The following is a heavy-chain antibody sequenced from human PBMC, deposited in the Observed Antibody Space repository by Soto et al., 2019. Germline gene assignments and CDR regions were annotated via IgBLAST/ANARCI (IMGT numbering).Heavy chain of an antibody. V-gene: IGHV1-3*01. CDR3: ARSSSWYVFDY. J-gene: IGHJ4*02. D-gene: IGHD6-13*01. Sequence: ASVKVSCKASGYTITSYAMHWVRQAPGQRLEWMGWINAGNGNTKYSQKFQGRVTITRDTSTSTAYMELSSLRSEDTAVYYCARSSSWYVFDYWGQGTLVTVSS. CDR1: GYTITSYA. CDR2: INAGNGNT.